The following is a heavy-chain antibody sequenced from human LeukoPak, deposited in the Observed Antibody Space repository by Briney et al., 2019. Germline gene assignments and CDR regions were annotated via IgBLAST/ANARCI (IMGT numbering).Heavy chain of an antibody. CDR1: GGSISSGGYY. J-gene: IGHJ5*02. V-gene: IGHV4-30-2*01. D-gene: IGHD6-6*01. CDR2: IYHSGST. Sequence: PSQTLSLTCTVSGGSISSGGYYWSWIRQPPGKGLEWIGYIYHSGSTYYNPSLKSRVTISVDRSKNQFSLKLSSVTAADTAVYYCAREGKQLLHSWGQGTLVTVSS. CDR3: AREGKQLLHS.